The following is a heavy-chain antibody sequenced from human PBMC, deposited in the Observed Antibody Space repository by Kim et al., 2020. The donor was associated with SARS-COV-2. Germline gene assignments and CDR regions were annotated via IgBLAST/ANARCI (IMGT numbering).Heavy chain of an antibody. CDR2: IYYSGST. D-gene: IGHD5-18*01. CDR3: ARGKGYSYGYVVFY. V-gene: IGHV4-59*01. CDR1: GGSISSYY. Sequence: SETLSLTCTVSGGSISSYYWSWIRQPPGKGLEWIGYIYYSGSTNYNPSLKSRVTISVDTSKNQFSLKLSSVTAADTAVYYCARGKGYSYGYVVFYWGQGTLVTVSS. J-gene: IGHJ4*02.